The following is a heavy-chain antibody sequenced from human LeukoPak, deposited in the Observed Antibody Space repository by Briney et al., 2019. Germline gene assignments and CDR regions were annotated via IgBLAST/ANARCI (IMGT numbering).Heavy chain of an antibody. J-gene: IGHJ4*02. CDR1: GFTFSSYW. CDR3: GRAPRGGHSGSYLDY. CDR2: IREDGSEQ. V-gene: IGHV3-7*01. D-gene: IGHD1-26*01. Sequence: GGSLRLSCAASGFTFSSYWMSWVRQAPGKGLEWVAHIREDGSEQRYVDSVKGRFTISRDSASLYLQMNSLRAEDTAVYYCGRAPRGGHSGSYLDYWGQGTLVTVSS.